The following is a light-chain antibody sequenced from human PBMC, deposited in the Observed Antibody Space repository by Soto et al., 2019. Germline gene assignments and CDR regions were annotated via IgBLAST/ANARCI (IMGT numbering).Light chain of an antibody. CDR2: GAS. V-gene: IGKV3D-15*01. CDR3: QQYNNWPGT. J-gene: IGKJ1*01. CDR1: QSVGSY. Sequence: IVLTQSPAPLSLSPGERATLSCMASQSVGSYLAWYQQKPGQAPRLLIYGASSRATGIPDRFSGSGSGTECTLTISSLQSEDVAVYYCQQYNNWPGTFGQGTKVDI.